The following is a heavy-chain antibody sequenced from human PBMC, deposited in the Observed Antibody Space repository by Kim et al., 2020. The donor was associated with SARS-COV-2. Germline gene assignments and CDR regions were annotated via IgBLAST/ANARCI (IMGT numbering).Heavy chain of an antibody. V-gene: IGHV1-69*04. Sequence: SVKVSCKASGGTFSSYAISWVRQAPGQGLEWMGRIIPILGIANYAQKFQGRVTITADKSTSTAYMELSSLRSEDTAVYYCARAPLLDIVHNGLLHFDYWGQGTLVTVSS. J-gene: IGHJ4*02. CDR1: GGTFSSYA. D-gene: IGHD2-2*03. CDR2: IIPILGIA. CDR3: ARAPLLDIVHNGLLHFDY.